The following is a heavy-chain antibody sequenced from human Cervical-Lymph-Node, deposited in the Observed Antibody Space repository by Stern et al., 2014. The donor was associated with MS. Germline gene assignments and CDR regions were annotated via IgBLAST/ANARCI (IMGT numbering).Heavy chain of an antibody. J-gene: IGHJ4*02. CDR2: IYYSGTT. V-gene: IGHV4-59*01. CDR1: GASITSYY. CDR3: ARATAL. Sequence: QLQLQESGPGLLRPSETLSLTCTVSGASITSYYWSWIRQPPGKGLEWIGYIYYSGTTNYNASLKGRVAISIDTSKTQFSLSLSFVTAADTAVYYCARATALWGQGTLVTVSS.